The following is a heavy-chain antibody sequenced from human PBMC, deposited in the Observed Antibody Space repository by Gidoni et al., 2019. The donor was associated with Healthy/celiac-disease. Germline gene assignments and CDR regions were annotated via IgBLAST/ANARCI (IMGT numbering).Heavy chain of an antibody. V-gene: IGHV3-30*18. Sequence: QVQLVESGGGVVQPGRSLRLSCAASGFTFSSYGLHWVRQAPGKGLEWVAVISYDGSNKYYADSVKGRFTISRDNSKNTLYLQMNSLRAEDTAVYYCAKDQVPDYYDSSGYHPFDPWGQGTLVTVSS. J-gene: IGHJ5*02. CDR1: GFTFSSYG. D-gene: IGHD3-22*01. CDR3: AKDQVPDYYDSSGYHPFDP. CDR2: ISYDGSNK.